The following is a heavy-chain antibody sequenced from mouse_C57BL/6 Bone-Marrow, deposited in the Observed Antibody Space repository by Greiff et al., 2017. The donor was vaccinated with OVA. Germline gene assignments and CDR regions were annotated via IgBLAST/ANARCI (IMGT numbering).Heavy chain of an antibody. D-gene: IGHD2-3*01. CDR2: ISDGGSYT. J-gene: IGHJ3*01. CDR1: GFTFSSYA. V-gene: IGHV5-4*01. CDR3: ARDGYYVPSFAY. Sequence: EVMLVESGGGLVKPGGSLKLSCAASGFTFSSYAMSWVRQTPEKRLEWVATISDGGSYTYYPDNVKGRFTISRDNAKNNLYLQMSHLKSEDTAMYYCARDGYYVPSFAYWGQGTLVTVSA.